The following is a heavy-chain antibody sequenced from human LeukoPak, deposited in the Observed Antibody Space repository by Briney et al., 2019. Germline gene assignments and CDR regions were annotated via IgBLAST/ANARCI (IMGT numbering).Heavy chain of an antibody. CDR3: ARVYRTMVRRVTRAYYFDY. CDR2: MNPNSGNT. J-gene: IGHJ4*02. CDR1: GYTFTSYD. Sequence: ASVKVSCKASGYTFTSYDINWVRQATGQGLEWMGWMNPNSGNTGYAQKFQGRVTMTRNTSISTAYMELSSLRSEDTAVYYCARVYRTMVRRVTRAYYFDYWGQGTLVTVSS. D-gene: IGHD3-10*01. V-gene: IGHV1-8*01.